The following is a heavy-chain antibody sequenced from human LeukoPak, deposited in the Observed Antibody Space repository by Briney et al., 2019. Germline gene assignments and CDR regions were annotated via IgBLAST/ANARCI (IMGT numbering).Heavy chain of an antibody. J-gene: IGHJ6*02. V-gene: IGHV5-10-1*01. D-gene: IGHD3-10*01. CDR3: AGPYYYGSGLYGMDV. CDR1: GSSFTSYW. CDR2: IDPSDSYT. Sequence: GESLRISCKGSGSSFTSYWFSWVRPMPAKGLEWRGRIDPSDSYTNYSPSFQGHVTISADKSISTACLQWSSLKASDTAMYYCAGPYYYGSGLYGMDVWGQGSTVTVS.